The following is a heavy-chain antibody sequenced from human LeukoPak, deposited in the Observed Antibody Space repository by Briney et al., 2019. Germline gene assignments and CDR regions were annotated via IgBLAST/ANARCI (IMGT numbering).Heavy chain of an antibody. V-gene: IGHV3-21*01. D-gene: IGHD7-27*01. CDR3: XXAIXXNWGSXEXXFDY. CDR1: GFTLSSYS. CDR2: ISSSSSYI. J-gene: IGHJ4*02. Sequence: PGGSLRLSCAASGFTLSSYSMNWVRQAPGKGLEWVSSISSSSSYIYYADSVKGRFTISRDNAKNSLFLQMNSLRAEDTAVYYXXXAIXXNWGSXEXXFDYWGQGTLVTVSS.